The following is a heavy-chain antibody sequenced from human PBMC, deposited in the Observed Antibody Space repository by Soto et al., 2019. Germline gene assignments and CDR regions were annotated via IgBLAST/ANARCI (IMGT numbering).Heavy chain of an antibody. CDR1: GGSISIYY. J-gene: IGHJ4*02. V-gene: IGHV4-59*01. CDR3: ARIKSGWLHPEFDY. Sequence: SETLSLTCTVSGGSISIYYWSWIRHPPGKGLEWIGYIYYSGSTNYNPSPKSRVTISVDTSKNQFSLKLSSVTAADTAVYYCARIKSGWLHPEFDYWGQGTLVTVSS. D-gene: IGHD3-3*01. CDR2: IYYSGST.